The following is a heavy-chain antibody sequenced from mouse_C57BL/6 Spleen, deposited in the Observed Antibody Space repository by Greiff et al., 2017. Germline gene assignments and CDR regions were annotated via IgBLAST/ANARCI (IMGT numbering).Heavy chain of an antibody. CDR1: GFNIKNTY. CDR3: ARWVNLLWDAMDY. J-gene: IGHJ4*01. Sequence: EVMLVESVAELVRPGASVKLSCTASGFNIKNTYMHWVKQRPEQGLEWIGRIDPANGNTKYAPKFQGKATITADTSSNTAYLQLSSLTSEDTAIYYCARWVNLLWDAMDYWGQGTSVTVSS. CDR2: IDPANGNT. D-gene: IGHD2-1*01. V-gene: IGHV14-3*01.